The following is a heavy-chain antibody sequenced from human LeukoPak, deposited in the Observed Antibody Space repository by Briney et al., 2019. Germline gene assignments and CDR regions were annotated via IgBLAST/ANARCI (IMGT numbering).Heavy chain of an antibody. Sequence: PGGSLRLSCAASGFTFSSYAMIWVRQAPGKGLEWVSVISGNGGGTYFADSVKGRFTISRDNSKTTLYLQVNSLRAEDTAKYYCAKGGSVTAPDDAFAIWGQGTMVTVSS. CDR1: GFTFSSYA. CDR2: ISGNGGGT. V-gene: IGHV3-23*01. D-gene: IGHD5/OR15-5a*01. J-gene: IGHJ3*02. CDR3: AKGGSVTAPDDAFAI.